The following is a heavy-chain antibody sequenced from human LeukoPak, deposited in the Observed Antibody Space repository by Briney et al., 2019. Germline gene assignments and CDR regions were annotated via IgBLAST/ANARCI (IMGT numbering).Heavy chain of an antibody. CDR3: ARDYGDYSILNWFDP. J-gene: IGHJ5*02. CDR1: GGSISSYY. CDR2: IYTSGST. D-gene: IGHD4-17*01. V-gene: IGHV4-4*07. Sequence: SETLSLTCTVSGGSISSYYWSWIRQPAGKGLEWIGRIYTSGSTNYNPSLKSRVTMSVDTSKNQFSLKLSSVTAADTAVYYCARDYGDYSILNWFDPWGQGTLVTVSS.